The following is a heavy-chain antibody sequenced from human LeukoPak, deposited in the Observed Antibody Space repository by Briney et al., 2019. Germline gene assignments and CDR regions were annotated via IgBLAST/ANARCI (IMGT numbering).Heavy chain of an antibody. CDR1: GGSFSGYY. V-gene: IGHV4-34*01. J-gene: IGHJ4*02. CDR2: INHSGST. D-gene: IGHD1-14*01. Sequence: SETLSLTCAVYGGSFSGYYWSWIRQPPGKGLEWIGEINHSGSTNYNPSLKSRVTISVDTSKNQFSLKLSSVTAADTAVYYCARDMTGREYSHGPLDYWGQGTLVTVSS. CDR3: ARDMTGREYSHGPLDY.